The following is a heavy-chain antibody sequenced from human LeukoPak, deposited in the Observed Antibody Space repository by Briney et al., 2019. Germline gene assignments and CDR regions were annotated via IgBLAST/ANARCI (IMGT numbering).Heavy chain of an antibody. CDR2: IKQDGSEK. D-gene: IGHD1-26*01. CDR3: AKVGVGATTGEFDY. J-gene: IGHJ4*02. CDR1: GFTFSSYY. V-gene: IGHV3-7*03. Sequence: PGGSLRLPCAASGFTFSSYYMSWVRQAPGKGLEWVANIKQDGSEKYYVDSAKGRFTISRDNAKNSLYLQMNSLRAEDTAVYYCAKVGVGATTGEFDYWGQGTLVTVSS.